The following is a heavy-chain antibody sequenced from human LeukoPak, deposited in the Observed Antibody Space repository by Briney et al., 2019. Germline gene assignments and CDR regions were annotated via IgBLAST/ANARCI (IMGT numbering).Heavy chain of an antibody. J-gene: IGHJ4*02. Sequence: VASVNVSCKASGYSFINYYIHWLRQAPGQGLEWMGVINPSGGSTTYSQKFQGRVTMTRDTSTSTVYMELSSLRSEDTAVSYCARLDYGGNSGFDYWGQGTLVTVSS. V-gene: IGHV1-46*01. D-gene: IGHD4-23*01. CDR3: ARLDYGGNSGFDY. CDR1: GYSFINYY. CDR2: INPSGGST.